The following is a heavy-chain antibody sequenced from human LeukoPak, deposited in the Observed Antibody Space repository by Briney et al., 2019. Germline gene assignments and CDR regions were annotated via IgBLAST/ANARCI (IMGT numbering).Heavy chain of an antibody. CDR1: GGSISSYY. CDR2: IYYSGST. D-gene: IGHD3-3*01. V-gene: IGHV4-59*04. Sequence: TSETLSLTCTVSGGSISSYYWRWIRQPPGKGLEWIGYIYYSGSTYYNPSLKSRVTISVDTSKNQFSLKLSSVTAADTAVYYCAKIINDFWSGYRMGFDPWGQGTLVTVSS. J-gene: IGHJ5*02. CDR3: AKIINDFWSGYRMGFDP.